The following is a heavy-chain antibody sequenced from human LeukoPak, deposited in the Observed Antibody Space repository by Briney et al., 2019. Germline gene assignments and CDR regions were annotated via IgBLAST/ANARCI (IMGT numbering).Heavy chain of an antibody. CDR2: TYYRSKWSH. Sequence: RSQTLSVTCAISGDSVSTNSAARNWIRQSPSRGLEWLGRTYYRSKWSHDYAPSVQSRITINPDTSKNQFSLHLNSVTPEDTAVYYCARGNRDFDSWGQGTLVTVSS. D-gene: IGHD2-21*02. CDR1: GDSVSTNSAA. CDR3: ARGNRDFDS. V-gene: IGHV6-1*01. J-gene: IGHJ5*01.